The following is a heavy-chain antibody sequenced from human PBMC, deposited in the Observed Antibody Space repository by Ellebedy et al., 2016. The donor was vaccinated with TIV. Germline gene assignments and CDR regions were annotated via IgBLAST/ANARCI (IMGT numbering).Heavy chain of an antibody. J-gene: IGHJ4*02. CDR2: IQSKTDGGTA. Sequence: GESLKISCAASGFTFSDAWLSWVRQAPGKGLEWVGRIQSKTDGGTAIYAAPVRGRFTISRDDSENTLFLHMNSLKAEDTAVYYCTTYRNIPSVTMGYYFDYWGQGALVTVSS. CDR3: TTYRNIPSVTMGYYFDY. V-gene: IGHV3-15*01. D-gene: IGHD2-21*02. CDR1: GFTFSDAW.